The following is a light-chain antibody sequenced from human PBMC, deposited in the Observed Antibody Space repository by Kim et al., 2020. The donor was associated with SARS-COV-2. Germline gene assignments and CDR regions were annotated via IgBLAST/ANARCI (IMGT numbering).Light chain of an antibody. Sequence: SPGERATLSCRASQSVSRYLAWYQQKPGQAPRLLIYDASNRATGIPARFSGSGSGTDFTLTISSLEPEDFAVYYCQQRSNWPPGYTFGQGTKLEI. V-gene: IGKV3-11*01. CDR2: DAS. CDR3: QQRSNWPPGYT. CDR1: QSVSRY. J-gene: IGKJ2*01.